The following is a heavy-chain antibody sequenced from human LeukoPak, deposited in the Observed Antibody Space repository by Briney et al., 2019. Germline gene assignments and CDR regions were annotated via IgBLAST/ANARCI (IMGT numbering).Heavy chain of an antibody. CDR3: AKDRNPEGGIPRDYGMDV. Sequence: GGSLRLSCAASGFTFGNYAMHWVRQAPGKGLEWVSIISGDGGSTYYADSVKGRFTISRDNSKNSLYLQMNSLRTEDTALYYCAKDRNPEGGIPRDYGMDVWGQGTTVSVSS. V-gene: IGHV3-43*02. CDR1: GFTFGNYA. CDR2: ISGDGGST. D-gene: IGHD1-14*01. J-gene: IGHJ6*02.